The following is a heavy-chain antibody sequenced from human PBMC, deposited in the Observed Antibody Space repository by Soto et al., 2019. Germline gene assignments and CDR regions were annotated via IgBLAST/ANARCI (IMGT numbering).Heavy chain of an antibody. J-gene: IGHJ4*02. Sequence: SETLSLTCTVSGGSISSYYWSWIRQPPGKGLEWIGYIYYSGSTNYNPSLKSRVTISVDTSKNQFSLKLSSVTAADTAVYYCARAMVRGVIPDYWGQGTLVTVSS. CDR3: ARAMVRGVIPDY. V-gene: IGHV4-59*01. CDR2: IYYSGST. CDR1: GGSISSYY. D-gene: IGHD3-10*01.